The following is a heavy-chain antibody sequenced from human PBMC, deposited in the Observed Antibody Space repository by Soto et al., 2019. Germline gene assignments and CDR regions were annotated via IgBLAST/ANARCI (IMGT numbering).Heavy chain of an antibody. V-gene: IGHV4-31*03. Sequence: ALSLTCTVSGGPISSGGYYWSWIRQHPGKGLEWIGYIYYSGSTYYNPSLKSRVTISVDTSKNQFSLKLSSVTAADTAVYYCARSSPSANYFDYWGQGTLVTVSS. CDR3: ARSSPSANYFDY. J-gene: IGHJ4*02. D-gene: IGHD2-2*01. CDR2: IYYSGST. CDR1: GGPISSGGYY.